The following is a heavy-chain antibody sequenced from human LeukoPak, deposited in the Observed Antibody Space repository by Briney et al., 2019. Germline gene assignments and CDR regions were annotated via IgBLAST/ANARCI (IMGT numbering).Heavy chain of an antibody. V-gene: IGHV3-30*18. D-gene: IGHD2-2*01. CDR3: AKHWSYCSTTSCFFNYYYYYMDV. Sequence: GGSLRLSCAASGFTFSSYGMHWVRQAPGKGLEWVAVISYGGSNKYYADSVKGRFTISRDNSKSTLYLQMNNLRAEDTAVYYCAKHWSYCSTTSCFFNYYYYYMDVWGKGTTVTVSS. CDR1: GFTFSSYG. J-gene: IGHJ6*03. CDR2: ISYGGSNK.